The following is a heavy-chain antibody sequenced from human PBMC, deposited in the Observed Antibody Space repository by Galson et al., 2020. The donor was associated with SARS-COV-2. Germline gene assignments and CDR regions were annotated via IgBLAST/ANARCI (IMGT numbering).Heavy chain of an antibody. V-gene: IGHV3-30*18. CDR2: ISYDGGNT. CDR1: GFSFSDYG. Sequence: GGSLRLSCAASGFSFSDYGMHWVRQAPGKGLAWVSVISYDGGNTYYADSVRGRFTLSRDNSKNTLYLQMNSLRAEDTAVYYCAKGYFDSRGYYSSDAFDVWGQGTKVTVSS. D-gene: IGHD3-22*01. J-gene: IGHJ3*01. CDR3: AKGYFDSRGYYSSDAFDV.